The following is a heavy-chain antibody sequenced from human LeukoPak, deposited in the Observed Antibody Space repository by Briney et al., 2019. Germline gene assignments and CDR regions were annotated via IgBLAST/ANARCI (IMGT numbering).Heavy chain of an antibody. CDR2: ISAYNGNT. Sequence: GASVKVSCKASGYTFTSYGISWVRQAPGQGLEWMGWISAYNGNTNYAQKLQGRVTMTTDTSTSTAYMELRSLRSDDTAVYYCARDKSRTAMVTSFDYWGLGTLVTVSS. CDR3: ARDKSRTAMVTSFDY. J-gene: IGHJ4*02. D-gene: IGHD5-18*01. V-gene: IGHV1-18*01. CDR1: GYTFTSYG.